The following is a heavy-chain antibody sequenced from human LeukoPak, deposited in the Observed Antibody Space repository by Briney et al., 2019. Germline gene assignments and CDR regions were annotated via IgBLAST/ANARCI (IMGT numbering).Heavy chain of an antibody. CDR3: AKDQGSGYSYFDY. V-gene: IGHV3-30*04. Sequence: GGSLRLSCAASGFTFSSYAMHWVRQAPGKGLEWVAVISYDGSNKYYADSVKGRFTISRDNSKNTLYLQMNSLRAEDTAVYYCAKDQGSGYSYFDYWGQGTLVTVSS. CDR1: GFTFSSYA. CDR2: ISYDGSNK. J-gene: IGHJ4*02. D-gene: IGHD6-13*01.